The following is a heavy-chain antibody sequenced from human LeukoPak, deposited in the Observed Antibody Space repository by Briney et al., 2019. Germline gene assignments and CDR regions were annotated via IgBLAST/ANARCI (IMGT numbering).Heavy chain of an antibody. V-gene: IGHV3-48*02. CDR2: ISSSSSTI. CDR3: ARVVKYYDSSGTRGIYFDY. D-gene: IGHD3-22*01. J-gene: IGHJ4*02. CDR1: GFTFSSYS. Sequence: PGGSLRLSCAASGFTFSSYSMNWVRQAPGKGLEWVSYISSSSSTIYYADSVKGRFTISRDNAKNSLYLQMNSLRDEDTAVYYCARVVKYYDSSGTRGIYFDYWGQGTLVTVSS.